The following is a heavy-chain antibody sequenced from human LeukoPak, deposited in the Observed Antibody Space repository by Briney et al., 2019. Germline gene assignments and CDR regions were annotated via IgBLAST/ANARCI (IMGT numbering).Heavy chain of an antibody. D-gene: IGHD3-22*01. V-gene: IGHV4-34*01. CDR2: INHSGST. J-gene: IGHJ4*02. CDR1: GGSFSGYY. CDR3: ARGLGDYYDSSGDDH. Sequence: SETLSLTCAVYGGSFSGYYWSWIRQPPGKGLEWIGEINHSGSTNYNPSLKSRVTISVDTSKNQFSLKLSSVTAADTAVYYCARGLGDYYDSSGDDHWGQGTLVTVSS.